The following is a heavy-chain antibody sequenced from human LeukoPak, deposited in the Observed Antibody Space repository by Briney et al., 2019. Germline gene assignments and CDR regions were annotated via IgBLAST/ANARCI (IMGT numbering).Heavy chain of an antibody. CDR2: FDPEDGET. D-gene: IGHD3-22*01. Sequence: ASVKVSCKVSGYTPTELSMHWVRQAPGKGLEWMGGFDPEDGETIYAQKFQGRVTKTEDTSTDTAYMELSSLRSEDTAVYYCATAATLPYYDSSGYYARWGQGTLVTVSS. V-gene: IGHV1-24*01. J-gene: IGHJ4*02. CDR1: GYTPTELS. CDR3: ATAATLPYYDSSGYYAR.